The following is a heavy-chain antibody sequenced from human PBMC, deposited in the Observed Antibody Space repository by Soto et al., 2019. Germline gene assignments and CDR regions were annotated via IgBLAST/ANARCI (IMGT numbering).Heavy chain of an antibody. CDR2: ISWSGDNM. Sequence: QLVESGGGLVQPGRSLRLSCAASGFTFDDYAMHWVRQAPGKGLEWVSGISWSGDNMAYADSVKGRFITSRDNVKNSLYLQMNSLRVEDTALYHCVKVSYSSLTTLGSAFEVWGQGIMVTVS. CDR3: VKVSYSSLTTLGSAFEV. V-gene: IGHV3-9*01. CDR1: GFTFDDYA. J-gene: IGHJ3*01. D-gene: IGHD4-4*01.